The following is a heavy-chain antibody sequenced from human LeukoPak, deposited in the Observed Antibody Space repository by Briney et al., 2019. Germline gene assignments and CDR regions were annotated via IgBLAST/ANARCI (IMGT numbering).Heavy chain of an antibody. V-gene: IGHV3-30-3*01. CDR1: GFTFSSYA. Sequence: GGSLRLSCAASGFTFSSYAKHWVRQAPGKGLEWVAVISYDGSNKYYADSVKGRFTISRDNSKSALFLQMNSLRAEDTAVYYCAKGFLGWSGYTNDPFDSWGQGTMVTVSS. CDR3: AKGFLGWSGYTNDPFDS. J-gene: IGHJ3*02. D-gene: IGHD3-3*01. CDR2: ISYDGSNK.